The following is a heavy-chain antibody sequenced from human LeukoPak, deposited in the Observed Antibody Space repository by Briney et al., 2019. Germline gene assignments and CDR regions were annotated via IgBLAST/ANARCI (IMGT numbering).Heavy chain of an antibody. CDR2: IYVSVST. Sequence: PSETLSLTCTVSGDSIRGGTFYWGWIRQPPGKGPESIVSIYVSVSTYDNPSLKSRVTMSVDTSKNQFSLKLSSVTAAETAVYSCVRGRDRGYCTGTTCWFDPWGEGTLVTVSS. CDR3: VRGRDRGYCTGTTCWFDP. V-gene: IGHV4-39*07. J-gene: IGHJ5*02. CDR1: GDSIRGGTFY. D-gene: IGHD2-8*02.